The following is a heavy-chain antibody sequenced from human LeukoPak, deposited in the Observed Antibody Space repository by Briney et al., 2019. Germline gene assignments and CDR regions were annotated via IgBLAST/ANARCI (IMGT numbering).Heavy chain of an antibody. V-gene: IGHV3-11*04. Sequence: PGGSLRLSCAASGFTFTNAWMSWIRQAPGKGLEWVSYISSSGSTIYYADSVRGRFTISRDNAKNSLYLQMNSLRAEDTAVYYCARDRDRGWFDPWGQGTLVTVSS. CDR1: GFTFTNAW. D-gene: IGHD3-10*01. CDR2: ISSSGSTI. J-gene: IGHJ5*02. CDR3: ARDRDRGWFDP.